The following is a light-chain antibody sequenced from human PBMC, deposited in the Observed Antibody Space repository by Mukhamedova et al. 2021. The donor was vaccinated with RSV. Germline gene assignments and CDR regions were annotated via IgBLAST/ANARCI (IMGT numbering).Light chain of an antibody. J-gene: IGKJ1*01. CDR1: QSVLYSSNNKNY. Sequence: VTINCKSSQSVLYSSNNKNYLAWYQQKPGQPPKLLIYWASTRESGVPDRFSGSGSGTDFTLTISSLQAEDVAVYYCQQYYSTPWT. CDR2: WAS. V-gene: IGKV4-1*01. CDR3: QQYYSTPWT.